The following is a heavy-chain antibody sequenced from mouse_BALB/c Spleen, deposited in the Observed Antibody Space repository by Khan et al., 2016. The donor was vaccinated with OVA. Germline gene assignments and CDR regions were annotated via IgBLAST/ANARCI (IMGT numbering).Heavy chain of an antibody. CDR2: INPHIGET. CDR1: GYSFTGYF. D-gene: IGHD1-1*01. Sequence: VHVKQSGPELVRPGASVKISCKASGYSFTGYFMNWVMQSHGKSLEWIGRINPHIGETFYNQRFKDKATLTVDESSSTAHMALRSLASEDSAVYYCTRIYRSDFDYWGQGTTLTVSS. CDR3: TRIYRSDFDY. V-gene: IGHV1-20*02. J-gene: IGHJ2*01.